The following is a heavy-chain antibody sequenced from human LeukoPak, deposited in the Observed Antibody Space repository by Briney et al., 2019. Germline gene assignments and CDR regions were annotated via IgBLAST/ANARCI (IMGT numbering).Heavy chain of an antibody. Sequence: SETLSLTCTVSGGSISSSSYYWGWIRQPPGKGLEWIGSIYYSGSTYYNPSLKSRVTISVDTSKNQFSLKLSSVTAADTAVYYCASYDYGDRDAFDIWGQGTMVTVS. J-gene: IGHJ3*02. CDR3: ASYDYGDRDAFDI. CDR1: GGSISSSSYY. V-gene: IGHV4-39*07. CDR2: IYYSGST. D-gene: IGHD4-17*01.